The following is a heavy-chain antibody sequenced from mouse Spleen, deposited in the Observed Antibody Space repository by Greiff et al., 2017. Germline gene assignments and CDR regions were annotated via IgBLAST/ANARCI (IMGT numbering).Heavy chain of an antibody. V-gene: IGHV1-55*01. J-gene: IGHJ2*01. CDR3: ARCLLLRPYFDY. CDR2: IYPGSGST. Sequence: QVQLQQPGAELVKPGASVKMSCKASGYTFTSYWITWVKQRPGQGLEWIGDIYPGSGSTNYNEKFKSKATLTVDTSSSTAYMQLSSLTSEDSAVYYCARCLLLRPYFDYWGQGTTLTVSS. D-gene: IGHD1-1*01. CDR1: GYTFTSYW.